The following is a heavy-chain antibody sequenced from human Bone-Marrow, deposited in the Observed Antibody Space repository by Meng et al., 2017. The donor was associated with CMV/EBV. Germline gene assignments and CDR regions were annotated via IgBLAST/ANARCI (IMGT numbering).Heavy chain of an antibody. J-gene: IGHJ3*02. CDR2: INQDGSVK. CDR3: ARNAVDM. CDR1: GFTFSSYW. V-gene: IGHV3-7*01. Sequence: GESLKISCAASGFTFSSYWMSWVRQAPGKGLEWVAKINQDGSVKSYMDFVKGRFTISRDDAKSSLYLQMNSLRAEDTALYYCARNAVDMWGQGTMVTVSS.